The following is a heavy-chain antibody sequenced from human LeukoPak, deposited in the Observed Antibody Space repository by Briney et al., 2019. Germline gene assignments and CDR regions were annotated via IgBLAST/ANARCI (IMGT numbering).Heavy chain of an antibody. CDR2: IYYSGST. CDR3: ARSGPGGSSSSFDY. J-gene: IGHJ4*02. D-gene: IGHD6-13*01. Sequence: PSETLSLTCTVSGGSISSSSYYWGWIRQPPGEGLEWIGSIYYSGSTYYNPSLKSRVTISVDTSKNQFSLKLSSVTAADTAVYYCARSGPGGSSSSFDYWGQGTLVTVSS. CDR1: GGSISSSSYY. V-gene: IGHV4-39*01.